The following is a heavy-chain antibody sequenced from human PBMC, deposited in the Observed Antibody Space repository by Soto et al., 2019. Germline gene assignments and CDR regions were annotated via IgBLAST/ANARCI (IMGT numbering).Heavy chain of an antibody. J-gene: IGHJ6*02. CDR3: ARGRSSGWSDYYYYYYGMDV. D-gene: IGHD6-19*01. CDR1: GGSISANDYY. Sequence: SETLSLTCTVSGGSISANDYYWSWIRHPPGKGLEWIGEINHSGSTNYNPSLKSRVTISVDTSKNQFSLKLSSVTAADTAVYYCARGRSSGWSDYYYYYYGMDVWGQGTTVT. V-gene: IGHV4-34*01. CDR2: INHSGST.